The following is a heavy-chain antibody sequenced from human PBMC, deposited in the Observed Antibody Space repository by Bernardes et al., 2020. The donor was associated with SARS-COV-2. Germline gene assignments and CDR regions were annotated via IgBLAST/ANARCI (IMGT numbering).Heavy chain of an antibody. CDR3: ARVAMLRERYY. CDR1: GFTVSSNY. CDR2: IYIGGST. D-gene: IGHD2-2*01. J-gene: IGHJ4*02. Sequence: GGSLRLSCAASGFTVSSNYMSWVRQAPGKGLEWGSDIYIGGSTYYAEPVKGRFTISRDNSQNTLYLQMNSLRAEDTAVYYCARVAMLRERYYWGQGTLVTVTS. V-gene: IGHV3-53*01.